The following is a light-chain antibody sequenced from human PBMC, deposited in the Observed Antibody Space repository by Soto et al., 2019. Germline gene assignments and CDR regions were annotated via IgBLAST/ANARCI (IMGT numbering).Light chain of an antibody. V-gene: IGLV3-21*04. CDR1: NIGSKS. Sequence: SYELTQPPSVSVAPGKTARITCGGNNIGSKSVHWYQQKPGQAPVLVIYYDSARPSGIPERFSGSNSGNTATLTISRVEAGDEADYYCQVWDSGSAHLWVFGGGTKVTVL. J-gene: IGLJ3*02. CDR2: YDS. CDR3: QVWDSGSAHLWV.